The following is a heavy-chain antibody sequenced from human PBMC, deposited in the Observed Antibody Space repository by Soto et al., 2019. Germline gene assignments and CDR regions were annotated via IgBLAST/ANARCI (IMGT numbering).Heavy chain of an antibody. CDR3: ARNRGPGGYCSSTSCPFDY. CDR2: IIPILGIA. CDR1: GGTFSSYT. V-gene: IGHV1-69*02. J-gene: IGHJ4*02. D-gene: IGHD2-2*01. Sequence: ASVKVSCKASGGTFSSYTISWVRQAPGQGLEWMGRIIPILGIANYAQKFQGRVTITADKSTSTAYMELSSLRSEDTAVYYCARNRGPGGYCSSTSCPFDYWGQGTLVTVSS.